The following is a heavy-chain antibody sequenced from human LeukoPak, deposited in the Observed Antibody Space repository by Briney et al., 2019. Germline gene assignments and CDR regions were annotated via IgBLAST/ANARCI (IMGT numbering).Heavy chain of an antibody. CDR2: IYHSGST. D-gene: IGHD3-10*01. J-gene: IGHJ4*02. CDR1: GYSISSGYY. Sequence: SETLSLTCAVSGYSISSGYYWGWIRQPPGKGLEGIGSIYHSGSTYYNPSLKSRVTISVDTSKNQFSLKLSSVTAADTAVYYCARRSYYYGSGTDYWGQGTLVTVSS. CDR3: ARRSYYYGSGTDY. V-gene: IGHV4-38-2*01.